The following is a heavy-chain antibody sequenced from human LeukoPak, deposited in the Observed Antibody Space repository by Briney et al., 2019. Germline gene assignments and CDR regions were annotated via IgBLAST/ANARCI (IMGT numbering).Heavy chain of an antibody. D-gene: IGHD6-25*01. CDR1: GGSISSYY. V-gene: IGHV4-4*07. CDR3: ARGFGAATTENFDY. J-gene: IGHJ4*02. Sequence: SETLSLTCTVSGGSISSYYWSWIRQPAGKGLEWIGRTYTSGSTNYNPSLKSRVTMSVDTSKNQFSLKLSSVTAADTAVYYCARGFGAATTENFDYWGQGTLVTVSS. CDR2: TYTSGST.